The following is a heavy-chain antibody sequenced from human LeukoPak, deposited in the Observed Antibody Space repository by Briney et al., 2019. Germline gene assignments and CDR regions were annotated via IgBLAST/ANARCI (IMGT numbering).Heavy chain of an antibody. J-gene: IGHJ3*02. V-gene: IGHV4-30-4*01. CDR2: IYSSGNT. CDR1: GDSISSGYSY. Sequence: SETLSLTCTVSGDSISSGYSYWSWIRQPPGKGLEWIGYIYSSGNTYYNPSLKSLITMSVDTSKNQFPLKLSSVTAADTAVYYCARGRYSYGYCSGGSCPRGAFDIWGQGTMVTVSS. CDR3: ARGRYSYGYCSGGSCPRGAFDI. D-gene: IGHD2-15*01.